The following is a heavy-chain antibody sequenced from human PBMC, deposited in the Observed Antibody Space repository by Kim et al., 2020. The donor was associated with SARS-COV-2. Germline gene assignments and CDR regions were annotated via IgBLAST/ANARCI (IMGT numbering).Heavy chain of an antibody. CDR1: GFTLSRYW. V-gene: IGHV3-7*03. J-gene: IGHJ3*02. Sequence: GGSLRLSCVASGFTLSRYWMSWVRQAPGKGLEWVGNIKQDGSEKYYVDSVKGRFTISRDNAKNSLYLQMNSLRAEDTAVYYCARDPWDGSGSYTSIWGQGTMVIVSS. CDR2: IKQDGSEK. D-gene: IGHD3-10*01. CDR3: ARDPWDGSGSYTSI.